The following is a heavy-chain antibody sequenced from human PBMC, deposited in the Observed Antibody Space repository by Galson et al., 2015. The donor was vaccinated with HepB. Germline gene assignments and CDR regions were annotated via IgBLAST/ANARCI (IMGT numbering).Heavy chain of an antibody. CDR1: GFTFSSYG. V-gene: IGHV3-30*02. J-gene: IGHJ4*02. CDR3: AKVGGYHLGYCSSTSCRFDY. CDR2: IRYDGSNK. D-gene: IGHD2-2*01. Sequence: SLRLSCAASGFTFSSYGMHWVRQAPGKGLEWVAFIRYDGSNKYYADSVKGRFTISRDNSKNTLYLQMNSLRAEDTAVYYCAKVGGYHLGYCSSTSCRFDYWGQGTLVTVSS.